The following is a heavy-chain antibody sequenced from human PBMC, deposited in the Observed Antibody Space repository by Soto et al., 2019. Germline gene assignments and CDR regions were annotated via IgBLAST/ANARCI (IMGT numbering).Heavy chain of an antibody. V-gene: IGHV3-66*01. Sequence: GGSLRLSCAASGFTVSSNYMSWVRQAPGKGLEWVSVIYSGGSTYYADSVKGRFTISRDNSKNTLYPQMNSLRAEDTAVYYCATRTRVIAITWGQGTLVTVSS. D-gene: IGHD2-21*01. J-gene: IGHJ5*02. CDR2: IYSGGST. CDR3: ATRTRVIAIT. CDR1: GFTVSSNY.